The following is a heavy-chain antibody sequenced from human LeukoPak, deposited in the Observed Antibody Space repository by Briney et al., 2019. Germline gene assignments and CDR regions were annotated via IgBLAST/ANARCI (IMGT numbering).Heavy chain of an antibody. CDR2: ISFDGSDK. D-gene: IGHD4-11*01. V-gene: IGHV3-30*04. Sequence: GRSLRLSCAASGFTFSSYAMHWVRQAPGKGLEWVALISFDGSDKYYADSVKGRCTISRDNSKNTLYLQMSSLRAEDTAVYYCPARGYSDYGDAFDIWGQGTMVTVSS. CDR3: PARGYSDYGDAFDI. J-gene: IGHJ3*02. CDR1: GFTFSSYA.